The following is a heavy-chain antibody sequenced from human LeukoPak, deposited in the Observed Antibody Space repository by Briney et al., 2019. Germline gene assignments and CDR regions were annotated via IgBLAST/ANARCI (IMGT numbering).Heavy chain of an antibody. D-gene: IGHD3-16*02. CDR1: GGSFSGYY. CDR2: INHSGST. CDR3: ARSLRRALRLGELSLSYWFDP. V-gene: IGHV4-34*01. J-gene: IGHJ5*02. Sequence: PSETLSLTCAVYGGSFSGYYWSWIRQPPGKGVEWIGEINHSGSTNYNPSLKSRVTISVDTSKNQFSLKLSSVTAADTAVYYCARSLRRALRLGELSLSYWFDPWGQGTLVTVSS.